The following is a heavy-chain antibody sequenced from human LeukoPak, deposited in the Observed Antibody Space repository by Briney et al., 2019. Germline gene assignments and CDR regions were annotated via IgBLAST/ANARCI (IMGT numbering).Heavy chain of an antibody. CDR3: ARPTMTSDAFDI. D-gene: IGHD3-22*01. CDR2: IFPSGSA. J-gene: IGHJ3*02. CDR1: GVSITSDTFY. V-gene: IGHV4-61*02. Sequence: PSQTLSLTCTVSGVSITSDTFYWSWIRQPAGKGLEWIGRIFPSGSANYNPSLKSRVTISIDTSKDQFSLKLSSVTAADTAVYYCARPTMTSDAFDIWGQGTMVTVSS.